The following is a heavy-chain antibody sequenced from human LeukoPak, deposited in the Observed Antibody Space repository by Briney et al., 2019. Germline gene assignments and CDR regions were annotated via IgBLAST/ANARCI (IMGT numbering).Heavy chain of an antibody. CDR3: ARHFDILTGYQSSFDY. CDR1: GYSFTTYW. CDR2: IYPGDSDT. D-gene: IGHD3-9*01. J-gene: IGHJ4*02. Sequence: GESLKISCKGFGYSFTTYWIGWVRQMPGKGLEWMGIIYPGDSDTRYSPSFQGQVTISADKSIRTAYLQWSSLKASDTAMYYCARHFDILTGYQSSFDYWGQGTLVTVSS. V-gene: IGHV5-51*01.